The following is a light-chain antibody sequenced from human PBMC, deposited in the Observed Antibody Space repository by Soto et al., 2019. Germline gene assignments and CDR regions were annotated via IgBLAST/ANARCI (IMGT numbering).Light chain of an antibody. J-gene: IGKJ5*01. V-gene: IGKV2-30*02. CDR1: QSLVHSDGKTY. CDR3: MQGTHWPPIT. Sequence: EVVMTQSPISLPVTLGQPASICCRSSQSLVHSDGKTYLNWFHQRPGQSPRRLIYQVSNRDSGVPDRFRGSGSGTDFTLKISRVEAEDVGVYYCMQGTHWPPITFGQGTRLEIK. CDR2: QVS.